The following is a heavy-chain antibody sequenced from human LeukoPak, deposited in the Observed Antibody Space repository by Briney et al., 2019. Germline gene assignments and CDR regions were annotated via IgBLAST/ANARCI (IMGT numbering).Heavy chain of an antibody. V-gene: IGHV5-51*01. D-gene: IGHD3-16*02. CDR3: ARDDYVWGSYRGGAFDI. CDR2: IYPGDSDT. CDR1: GYSFTSYW. J-gene: IGHJ3*02. Sequence: GESLKISCKGSGYSFTSYWIGWVRQMPGKGLEWMGIIYPGDSDTRYSPSFQGQVTISADKSISTAYLQWSSLKASDTAMYYCARDDYVWGSYRGGAFDIWGQGTMVIVSS.